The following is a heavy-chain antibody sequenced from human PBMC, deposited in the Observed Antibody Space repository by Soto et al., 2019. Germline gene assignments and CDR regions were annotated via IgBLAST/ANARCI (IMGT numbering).Heavy chain of an antibody. V-gene: IGHV4-59*01. CDR3: ARTGPKWFGELFPFDY. Sequence: EALSLACTVAGGSISSYYWSWIRQPPGKGLEWIGYIYYSGSTNYNPSLKSRVTISVDTSKNQFSLKLSSVTAADTAVYYCARTGPKWFGELFPFDYWGQGTLVTVSS. CDR1: GGSISSYY. CDR2: IYYSGST. J-gene: IGHJ4*02. D-gene: IGHD3-10*01.